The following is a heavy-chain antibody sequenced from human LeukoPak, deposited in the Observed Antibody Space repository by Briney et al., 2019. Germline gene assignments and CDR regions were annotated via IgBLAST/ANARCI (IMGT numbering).Heavy chain of an antibody. V-gene: IGHV4-59*01. CDR3: ARDIFSCSGGKCYYNDAFDV. CDR2: IYFTGSA. CDR1: GGCISNYY. D-gene: IGHD2-15*01. J-gene: IGHJ3*01. Sequence: SETLSLTCTVSGGCISNYYWNWIRQPPGEGLEWIGYIYFTGSAIYNPSLKSRLTMSVDTSKNQFSLRLSSVTAADTAVYYCARDIFSCSGGKCYYNDAFDVWGQGTMVTVSS.